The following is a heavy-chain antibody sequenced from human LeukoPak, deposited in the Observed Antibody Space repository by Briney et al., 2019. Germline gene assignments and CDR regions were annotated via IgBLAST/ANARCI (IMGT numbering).Heavy chain of an antibody. J-gene: IGHJ4*02. Sequence: PVGSLRLSCAASGFTFSNAWMSWVRQAPGKGLEWVGRIKSKTDGGTTDYAAPVRGRFTISRDDPKNTLYLQMNSLKTEDTAVYSCTTDPWFGERELLDYWGQRTLVTVSS. CDR1: GFTFSNAW. CDR3: TTDPWFGERELLDY. V-gene: IGHV3-15*01. D-gene: IGHD3-10*01. CDR2: IKSKTDGGTT.